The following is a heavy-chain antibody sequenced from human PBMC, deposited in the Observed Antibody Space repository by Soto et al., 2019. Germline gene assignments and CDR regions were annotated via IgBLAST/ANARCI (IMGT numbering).Heavy chain of an antibody. CDR1: GFTFSSYG. V-gene: IGHV3-30*18. D-gene: IGHD6-19*01. CDR2: ISYDGSNK. J-gene: IGHJ4*02. CDR3: AKGHSGWFAVDY. Sequence: QVQLVESGGGVVQAGRSLRLSCAASGFTFSSYGMHWVRQAPGKGLEWVAVISYDGSNKYYADSVKGRFTISRDNSKNTLYLQMNSLRAEDTAVYYCAKGHSGWFAVDYWGQGTLVTVSS.